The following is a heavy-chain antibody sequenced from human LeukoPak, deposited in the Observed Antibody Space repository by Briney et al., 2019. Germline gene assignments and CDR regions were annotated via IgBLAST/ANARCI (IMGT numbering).Heavy chain of an antibody. J-gene: IGHJ4*02. Sequence: SETLSLTCAVYGGSFSGYYWSWIRQPPGKGLEWIGEINHSGSTNYNPSLKSRVTISVDTSKNQFSLKLSSVTAADTAVYYCARGPAMGNAYWGQGTLVTVSS. CDR3: ARGPAMGNAY. CDR1: GGSFSGYY. D-gene: IGHD5-18*01. CDR2: INHSGST. V-gene: IGHV4-34*01.